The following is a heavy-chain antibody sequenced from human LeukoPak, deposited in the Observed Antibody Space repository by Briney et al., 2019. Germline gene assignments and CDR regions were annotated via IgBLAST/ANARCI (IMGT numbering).Heavy chain of an antibody. CDR3: AKSDGYKNYYYYYYMDV. D-gene: IGHD5-24*01. CDR1: GFTFSSYG. CDR2: IWYDGSNK. V-gene: IGHV3-33*06. J-gene: IGHJ6*03. Sequence: GRSLRLSCAASGFTFSSYGMPWVRQAPGKGLEWVAVIWYDGSNKYYVDSVKGRFTISRDNSKNTLYLQMNSLRAEDTAVYYCAKSDGYKNYYYYYYMDVWGKGTTVTVSS.